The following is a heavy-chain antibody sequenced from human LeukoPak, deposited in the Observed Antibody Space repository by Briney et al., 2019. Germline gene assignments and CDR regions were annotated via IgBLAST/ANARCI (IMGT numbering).Heavy chain of an antibody. D-gene: IGHD6-19*01. V-gene: IGHV3-30*03. CDR1: GFTFSSYG. CDR3: ARDEDGPSGWYNWFDP. Sequence: PGGSLRLSCAASGFTFSSYGMHWVRQAPGKGLEWVAVISYDGSNKYYADSVKGRFTISRDNSKNTLYLQMNSLRAEDTAVYYCARDEDGPSGWYNWFDPWGQGTLVTVSS. CDR2: ISYDGSNK. J-gene: IGHJ5*02.